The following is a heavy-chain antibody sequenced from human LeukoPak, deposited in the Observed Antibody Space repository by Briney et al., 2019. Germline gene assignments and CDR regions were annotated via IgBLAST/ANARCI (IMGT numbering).Heavy chain of an antibody. V-gene: IGHV3-7*01. CDR2: IKEDGSET. D-gene: IGHD2-15*01. J-gene: IGHJ4*02. Sequence: QPGGSLGLSCAASGFTFRSYWMGWVRQAPGKGLEWLANIKEDGSETYYLDSVKGRFTISRDNAENSLYLQMSSLRAEDTAVYYCARDATRGGDFDSWGQGTLVTVSS. CDR3: ARDATRGGDFDS. CDR1: GFTFRSYW.